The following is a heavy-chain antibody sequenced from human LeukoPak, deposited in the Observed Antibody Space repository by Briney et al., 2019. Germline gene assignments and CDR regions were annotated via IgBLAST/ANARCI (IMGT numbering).Heavy chain of an antibody. J-gene: IGHJ4*02. D-gene: IGHD6-19*01. CDR1: GYSFTSYA. V-gene: IGHV1-3*01. CDR3: ARGSTSDWPLDH. Sequence: ASVKVSCKASGYSFTSYAIHWLRQAPGQGFEWMGWIDADNGDTTYSQNLQGRVTITRDTSARTVYMELSSLRSEDTAAYYCARGSTSDWPLDHWGQETLVTISP. CDR2: IDADNGDT.